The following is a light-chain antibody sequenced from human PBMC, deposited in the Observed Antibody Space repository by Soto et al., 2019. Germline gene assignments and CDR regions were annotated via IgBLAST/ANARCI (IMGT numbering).Light chain of an antibody. Sequence: SYELTQPPSVSVAPGKTARITCGGNNIGSKSVHWYQQKPGQAPVLVIYYDSDRPSGIPERFSGSNSGNTATLTISRVEAGDEADYYCKVWDSSSDPLVFGGGTKVTVL. V-gene: IGLV3-21*04. CDR1: NIGSKS. J-gene: IGLJ2*01. CDR3: KVWDSSSDPLV. CDR2: YDS.